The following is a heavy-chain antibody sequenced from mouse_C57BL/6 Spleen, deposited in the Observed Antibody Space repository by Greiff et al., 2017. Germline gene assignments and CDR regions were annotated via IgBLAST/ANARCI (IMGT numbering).Heavy chain of an antibody. J-gene: IGHJ4*01. CDR3: AREGYYDPYYAMDY. CDR1: GFTFSDYG. D-gene: IGHD2-4*01. V-gene: IGHV5-17*01. CDR2: ISSGSSTI. Sequence: DVHLVESGGGLVKPGGSLKLSCAASGFTFSDYGMHWVRQAPEKGLEWVAYISSGSSTIYYADTVKGRFTISRDNAKNTLFLQMTSLRSEDTAMYYCAREGYYDPYYAMDYWGQGTSVTVSS.